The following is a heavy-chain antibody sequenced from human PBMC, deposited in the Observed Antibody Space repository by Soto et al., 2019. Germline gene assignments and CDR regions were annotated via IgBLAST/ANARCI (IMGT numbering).Heavy chain of an antibody. CDR2: LYSVGAT. D-gene: IGHD3-3*01. Sequence: SIRLSFAASGIRVSNNYMSWVRQAPGKGLERGSLLYSVGATYYAGSVKGRFTISRDDAENTLYLQMNNLRGDDTAVYYCVSGGYYYDRAYWGQGTLVTVSS. V-gene: IGHV3-53*01. J-gene: IGHJ4*02. CDR3: VSGGYYYDRAY. CDR1: GIRVSNNY.